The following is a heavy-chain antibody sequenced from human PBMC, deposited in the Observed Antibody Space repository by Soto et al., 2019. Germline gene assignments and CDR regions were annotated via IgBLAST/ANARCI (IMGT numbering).Heavy chain of an antibody. Sequence: PGGSLRLSCAASGFAFRDYGVNWVRQTPGQGLEWISYISSGSDTIYYADSVKGRFTISRDNAKNSLFLQMNSLRDEDTAVYYCARVSTTWADDYWGQGTLVTVSS. V-gene: IGHV3-48*02. CDR2: ISSGSDTI. CDR1: GFAFRDYG. D-gene: IGHD7-27*01. J-gene: IGHJ4*02. CDR3: ARVSTTWADDY.